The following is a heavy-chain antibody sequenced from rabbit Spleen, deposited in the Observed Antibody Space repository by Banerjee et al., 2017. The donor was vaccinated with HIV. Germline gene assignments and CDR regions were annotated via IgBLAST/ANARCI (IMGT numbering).Heavy chain of an antibody. D-gene: IGHD3-1*01. CDR3: VRDTWHFNF. Sequence: QLKETGGGLVQPGGSLTLSCKASGFDFSSYYMSWVRQAPGKGLEWIGYFDPFFGSTYYASWVNGQFTISSHKAQNTLYLQLNSLTIADTATYFCVRDTWHFNFWGQGTLVTVS. J-gene: IGHJ3*01. CDR1: GFDFSSYY. CDR2: FDPFFGST. V-gene: IGHV1S7*01.